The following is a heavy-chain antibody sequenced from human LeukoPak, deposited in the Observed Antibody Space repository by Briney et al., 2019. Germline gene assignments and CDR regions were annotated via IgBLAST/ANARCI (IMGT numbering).Heavy chain of an antibody. CDR3: ARVRPGVGAPPPI. V-gene: IGHV3-30-3*01. Sequence: GGSLRLSCAASGFTFSSYAMHWVRQAPGKGLEWVAVISYDGSNKYYADSVKGRFTISRDNSKNTLYLQMNSLRAEDTAVYYCARVRPGVGAPPPIWGQGTMVTVSS. J-gene: IGHJ3*02. CDR2: ISYDGSNK. CDR1: GFTFSSYA. D-gene: IGHD1-26*01.